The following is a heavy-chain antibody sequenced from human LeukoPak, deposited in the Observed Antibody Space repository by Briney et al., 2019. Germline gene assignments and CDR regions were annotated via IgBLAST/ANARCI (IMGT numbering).Heavy chain of an antibody. D-gene: IGHD2-15*01. V-gene: IGHV1-24*01. Sequence: ASVKVSCKVSGYTLTELSMHWVRQAPGKGLEWMGGFDPEDGETIYAQKFQGRVTMTEDTSTDTAYMELRSLRSEDTAVFYCATEYCSGGSCPPKYAFDIWGQGTMVTVSS. CDR2: FDPEDGET. CDR1: GYTLTELS. CDR3: ATEYCSGGSCPPKYAFDI. J-gene: IGHJ3*02.